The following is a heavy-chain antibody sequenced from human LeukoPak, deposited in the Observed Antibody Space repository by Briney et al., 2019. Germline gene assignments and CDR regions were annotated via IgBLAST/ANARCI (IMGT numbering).Heavy chain of an antibody. CDR1: GFTFSSYE. D-gene: IGHD3-22*01. V-gene: IGHV3-48*03. CDR3: ARALYDSSGYLDY. Sequence: GGSLRLSCAASGFTFSSYEMNWVRQAPGKGLEWVSYISSSSSIIYYADSVKGRFTISRDNAKNSLYLQMNSLRAEDTAVYYCARALYDSSGYLDYWGQGTLDTVSS. CDR2: ISSSSSII. J-gene: IGHJ4*02.